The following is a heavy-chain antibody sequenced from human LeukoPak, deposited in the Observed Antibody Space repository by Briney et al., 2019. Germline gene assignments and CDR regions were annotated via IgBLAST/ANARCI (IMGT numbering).Heavy chain of an antibody. CDR1: GGTFSSYA. CDR3: ARDYYDFWSVDYDYMDV. Sequence: SVTVSCKASGGTFSSYAISWVRQAPGQGLEWMGRIIPIFGTANYAQKLQGRVTITADKSTSTAYMELSSLRSEDTAVYYCARDYYDFWSVDYDYMDVWGKGTTATVSS. CDR2: IIPIFGTA. V-gene: IGHV1-69*06. J-gene: IGHJ6*03. D-gene: IGHD3-3*01.